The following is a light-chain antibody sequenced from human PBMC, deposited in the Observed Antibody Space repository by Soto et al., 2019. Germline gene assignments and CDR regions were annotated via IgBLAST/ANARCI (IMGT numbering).Light chain of an antibody. CDR3: QQYDSSYT. CDR2: GAS. CDR1: QTITNNY. J-gene: IGKJ2*01. V-gene: IGKV3-20*01. Sequence: EIVLTQSPGTLSLSPGERATLSCRASQTITNNYLAWYQQKPGQAPRLVMSGASSRATGIPDRFSGGGSETDFPLTISRLEPEDFALYYCQQYDSSYTFGQGTKLEIK.